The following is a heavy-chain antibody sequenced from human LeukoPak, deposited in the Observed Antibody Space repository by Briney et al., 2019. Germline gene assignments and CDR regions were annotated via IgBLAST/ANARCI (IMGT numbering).Heavy chain of an antibody. J-gene: IGHJ6*03. CDR2: TYYRSKWYN. V-gene: IGHV6-1*01. D-gene: IGHD6-13*01. CDR1: GDSVSSNSAA. CDR3: ARAGVQQSDYYYYYMDV. Sequence: SQTLSLTCALSGDSVSSNSAAWNWIRQSPSRGLEWLGRTYYRSKWYNDYAVSVKSRITINPDTSKNQFSLQLNSVPPEDTAVYYCARAGVQQSDYYYYYMDVWGKGTTVTVSS.